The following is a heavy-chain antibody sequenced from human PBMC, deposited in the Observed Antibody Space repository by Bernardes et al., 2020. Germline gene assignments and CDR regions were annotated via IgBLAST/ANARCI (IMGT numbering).Heavy chain of an antibody. CDR3: ARGRGRVGYYYYMDV. CDR1: GYIFSSYG. D-gene: IGHD3-16*01. V-gene: IGHV1-18*01. Sequence: ASVKVSCKASGYIFSSYGISWVRQAPGQGLEWMGWISVYNGNTNYAQKLQGRVTMTTDTSTSTAYMELRSLRSDDTAVYYCARGRGRVGYYYYMDVWGKGTTVTVSS. J-gene: IGHJ6*03. CDR2: ISVYNGNT.